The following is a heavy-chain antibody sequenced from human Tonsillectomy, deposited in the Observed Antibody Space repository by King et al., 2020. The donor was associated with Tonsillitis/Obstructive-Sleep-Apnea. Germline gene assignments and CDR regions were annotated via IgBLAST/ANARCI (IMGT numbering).Heavy chain of an antibody. CDR1: GGSISSSNW. J-gene: IGHJ4*02. CDR3: ARAKKEYYDILTGPISRFFDY. V-gene: IGHV4-4*02. Sequence: VQLQESGPGLVKPSGTLSLTCAVSGGSISSSNWWSWVRQPPGKGLEWIGEIYHSGSTNYSPSLKSRVTISVDKSKNQFSLKLSSVTAADTAVYYCARAKKEYYDILTGPISRFFDYWGQGTLVTVSS. D-gene: IGHD3-9*01. CDR2: IYHSGST.